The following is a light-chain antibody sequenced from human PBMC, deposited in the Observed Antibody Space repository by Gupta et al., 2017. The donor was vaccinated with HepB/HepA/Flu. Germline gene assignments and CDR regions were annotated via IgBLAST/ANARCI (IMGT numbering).Light chain of an antibody. J-gene: IGLJ1*01. Sequence: QSALTQPSPVSGFPGQSITISCPGTSSDVGSYNLVSWYQQHPGKAPKLMIYEVSKRPSGVSNRFSGSKSDNTASLTISGLQAEDEADYYCCSYAGSSTYVFGTGTKVTVL. V-gene: IGLV2-23*02. CDR3: CSYAGSSTYV. CDR2: EVS. CDR1: SSDVGSYNL.